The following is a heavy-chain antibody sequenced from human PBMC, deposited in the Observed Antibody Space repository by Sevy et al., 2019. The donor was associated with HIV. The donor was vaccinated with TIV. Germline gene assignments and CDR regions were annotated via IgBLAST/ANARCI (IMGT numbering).Heavy chain of an antibody. D-gene: IGHD6-13*01. CDR3: AKVWAAGGAFDI. CDR2: ISGSGGST. J-gene: IGHJ3*02. CDR1: GLTFSSYA. V-gene: IGHV3-23*01. Sequence: GGSLRLSCAASGLTFSSYAMSWVRQAPGKGLEWVSTISGSGGSTYYADSVKGRFTISRDNSKNTLYLQMNSLRAEDTAVYYCAKVWAAGGAFDIWGQWTMVTVSS.